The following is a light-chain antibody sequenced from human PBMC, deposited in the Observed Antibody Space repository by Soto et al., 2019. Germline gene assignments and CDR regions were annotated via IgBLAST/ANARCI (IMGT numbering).Light chain of an antibody. CDR2: DAS. CDR3: LQRSYWPLT. CDR1: QSISSN. V-gene: IGKV3-11*01. Sequence: EIVLTQSPATLSLSPGERATLSCRASQSISSNLVWYQQKPGQAPRLLIYDASNRASGIPARFSGSGSGTDFTLTISSLEPEDFAVYYCLQRSYWPLTFGGGTKVEIK. J-gene: IGKJ4*01.